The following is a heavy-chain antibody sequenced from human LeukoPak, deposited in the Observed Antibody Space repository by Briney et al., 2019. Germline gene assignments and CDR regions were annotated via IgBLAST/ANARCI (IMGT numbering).Heavy chain of an antibody. CDR2: IYYSGST. CDR3: AKETYYYGSGSYSPLDY. V-gene: IGHV4-59*12. J-gene: IGHJ4*02. D-gene: IGHD3-10*01. Sequence: SETLSLTCTVSGGSISSYYWSWIRQPPGKGLEWIGYIYYSGSTNYNPSLKSRVTISVDTSKNQFSLKLSSVTAADTAVYYCAKETYYYGSGSYSPLDYWGQGTLVTVSS. CDR1: GGSISSYY.